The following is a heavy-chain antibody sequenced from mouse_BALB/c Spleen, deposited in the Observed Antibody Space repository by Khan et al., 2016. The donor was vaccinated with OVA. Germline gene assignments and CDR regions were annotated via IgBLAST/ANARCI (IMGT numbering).Heavy chain of an antibody. CDR3: ARSYDGAWFAY. D-gene: IGHD1-1*01. V-gene: IGHV1-77*01. CDR2: IYPGSGRT. J-gene: IGHJ3*01. CDR1: GYTFTDYV. Sequence: QVQLQQSGPELVKPGASVKMSCKASGYTFTDYVITWVNQRTGQGLEWIGEIYPGSGRTYYNERFKDKATLTADKSSNTAYMQLSGLTSEDSAVFCCARSYDGAWFAYWGQGTLVTVSA.